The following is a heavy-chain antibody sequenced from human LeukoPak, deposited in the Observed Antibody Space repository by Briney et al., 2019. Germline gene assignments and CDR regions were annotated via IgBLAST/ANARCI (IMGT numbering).Heavy chain of an antibody. CDR1: GFTFDDYA. CDR2: ISWNSGSI. CDR3: AKGQQWLGYYYYMDV. J-gene: IGHJ6*03. D-gene: IGHD5-12*01. V-gene: IGHV3-9*01. Sequence: GGPLRLSCAASGFTFDDYAMHWVRQAPGKGLEWVSGISWNSGSIGYADSVKGRFTISRDNAKNSLYLQMNSLRAEDTALYYCAKGQQWLGYYYYMDVWGKGTTVTVSS.